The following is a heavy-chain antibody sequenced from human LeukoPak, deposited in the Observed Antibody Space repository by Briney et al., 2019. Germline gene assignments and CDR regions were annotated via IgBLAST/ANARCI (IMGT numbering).Heavy chain of an antibody. CDR1: GYTFTSYD. J-gene: IGHJ4*02. CDR2: IIPIFGTA. D-gene: IGHD2-15*01. V-gene: IGHV1-69*06. Sequence: SVKVSCKASGYTFTSYDVNWVRQAPGQGLEWMGGIIPIFGTANYAQKFQGRVTITADKSTSTAYMELSSLRSEDTAVYYCARVGCSGGSCYLGTSDYWGQGTLVTVSS. CDR3: ARVGCSGGSCYLGTSDY.